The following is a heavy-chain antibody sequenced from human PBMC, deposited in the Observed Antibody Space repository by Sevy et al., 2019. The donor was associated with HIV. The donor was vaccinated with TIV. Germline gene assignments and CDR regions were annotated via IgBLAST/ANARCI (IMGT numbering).Heavy chain of an antibody. J-gene: IGHJ4*02. D-gene: IGHD3-16*01. CDR1: GFIFNSYS. Sequence: GGSLRLSCAASGFIFNSYSMNWVRQAPGKGLEWVANIKQDGSEKYYVDSVRGRFTISRDDAKNSLYLQMSSLRAEDTAVYYCARRGDSFDYWGQGTLVTVSS. CDR3: ARRGDSFDY. CDR2: IKQDGSEK. V-gene: IGHV3-7*01.